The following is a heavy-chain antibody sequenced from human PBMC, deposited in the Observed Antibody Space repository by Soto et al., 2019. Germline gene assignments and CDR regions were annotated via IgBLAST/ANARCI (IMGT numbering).Heavy chain of an antibody. Sequence: QVQLQESGPGLVRPSQTLSLTCSVSGASIYNGGYFWSWIRQSPGKGLEWIGHIHNSGSPYNNPSLNSRVTISADTSKNQFSLKLSSVTAADTAVYYCARWPQLEPRFDYWGQGTLVTVSS. D-gene: IGHD1-1*01. V-gene: IGHV4-31*03. J-gene: IGHJ4*02. CDR3: ARWPQLEPRFDY. CDR2: IHNSGSP. CDR1: GASIYNGGYF.